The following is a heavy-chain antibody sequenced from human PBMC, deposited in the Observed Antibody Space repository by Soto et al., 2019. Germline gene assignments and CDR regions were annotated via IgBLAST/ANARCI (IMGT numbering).Heavy chain of an antibody. CDR1: GFTFSSYG. CDR2: IWYDGSNK. CDR3: AQESSSSTVFDY. J-gene: IGHJ4*02. V-gene: IGHV3-33*06. Sequence: QVQLVESGGGVVQPGRSLRLSCAASGFTFSSYGMHWVRQAPGKGLEWVAVIWYDGSNKYYADSVKGRFTISRDNSKNTLYLQMNSLRAEDTAVYYCAQESSSSTVFDYWGQGTLVTVSS. D-gene: IGHD6-6*01.